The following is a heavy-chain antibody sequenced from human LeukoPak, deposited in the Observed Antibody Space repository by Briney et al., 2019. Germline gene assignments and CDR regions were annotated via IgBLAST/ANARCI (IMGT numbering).Heavy chain of an antibody. CDR1: GFIFSSYA. J-gene: IGHJ4*02. CDR3: AKEVGYDSSGYDDY. V-gene: IGHV3-23*01. D-gene: IGHD3-22*01. CDR2: ISGSGGST. Sequence: GGPLRLSCAASGFIFSSYAMSWVRQAPGQGLEWVSAISGSGGSTYYADSVKGRFTISRDNSKNTLYLQMNSLRAEDTAVYYCAKEVGYDSSGYDDYWGQGTLVTVSS.